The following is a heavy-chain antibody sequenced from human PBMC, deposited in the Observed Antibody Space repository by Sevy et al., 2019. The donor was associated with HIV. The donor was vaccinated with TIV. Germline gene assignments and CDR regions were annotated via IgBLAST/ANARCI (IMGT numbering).Heavy chain of an antibody. CDR1: GYTLTQLS. J-gene: IGHJ4*02. V-gene: IGHV1-24*01. CDR3: AITKDYYDSSGYPFDY. Sequence: ASVKVSCKVSGYTLTQLSMHWVRQAPGKGLEWMGSFDPEDGETIYAQKFQGRVTMTEDTSTDTAYMELSSLKSEDTAVFYCAITKDYYDSSGYPFDYWGQGTPVTVSS. CDR2: FDPEDGET. D-gene: IGHD3-22*01.